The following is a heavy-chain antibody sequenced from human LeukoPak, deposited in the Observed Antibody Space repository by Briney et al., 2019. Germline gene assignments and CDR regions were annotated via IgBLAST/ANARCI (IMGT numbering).Heavy chain of an antibody. D-gene: IGHD3-3*01. CDR1: GFTLSNAW. CDR2: ISGSGGST. CDR3: AKDRGVVIVYFDY. V-gene: IGHV3-23*01. Sequence: PGGSLRLSCAASGFTLSNAWMNWVRQAPSKGLEWVSAISGSGGSTYYADSVKGRFTISRDNSKNTLYLQMNSLRAEDTAVYYCAKDRGVVIVYFDYWGQGTLVTVSS. J-gene: IGHJ4*02.